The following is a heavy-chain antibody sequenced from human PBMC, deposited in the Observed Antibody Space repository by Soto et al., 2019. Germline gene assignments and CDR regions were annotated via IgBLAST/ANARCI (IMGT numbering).Heavy chain of an antibody. CDR3: ARDWGPYYDFWSGYFPPYYYGMDV. CDR1: GGSISSYY. CDR2: IYTSGST. D-gene: IGHD3-3*01. J-gene: IGHJ6*02. Sequence: QVQLQESGPGLVKPSETLSLTCTVSGGSISSYYWSWIRQPAGKGLEWIGRIYTSGSTNYNPSLKSRVTMSVDTSKNQFSLKLSSVTAADTAVYYYARDWGPYYDFWSGYFPPYYYGMDVWGQGTTVTVSS. V-gene: IGHV4-4*07.